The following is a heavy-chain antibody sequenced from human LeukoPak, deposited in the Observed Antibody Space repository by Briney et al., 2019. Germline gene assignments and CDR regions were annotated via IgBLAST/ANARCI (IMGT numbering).Heavy chain of an antibody. J-gene: IGHJ4*02. CDR1: GFTFSSYS. Sequence: GGSLRLSCAASGFTFSSYSMNWVRQAPGKGLEWVSSISSSSSYIYYADSVKGRFTISRDNAKSSLYLQMNSLRAEDTAVYYCARGGAARPIDYWGQGTLVTVSS. D-gene: IGHD6-6*01. CDR2: ISSSSSYI. V-gene: IGHV3-21*01. CDR3: ARGGAARPIDY.